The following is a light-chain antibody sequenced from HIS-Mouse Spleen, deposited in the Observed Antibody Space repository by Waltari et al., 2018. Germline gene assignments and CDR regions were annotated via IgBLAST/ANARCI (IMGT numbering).Light chain of an antibody. CDR2: GNN. J-gene: IGLJ3*02. Sequence: QSVLTQPLSASGTPGQRVTISCSGSSSNIGSNYVYWYQQLPGTSPKLLLCGNNQRHSGVPVRVSGSKSGTSASLAISGLRSEDEADYYGAAWDDSLRGWVFGGGTKLTVL. CDR3: AAWDDSLRGWV. CDR1: SSNIGSNY. V-gene: IGLV1-47*01.